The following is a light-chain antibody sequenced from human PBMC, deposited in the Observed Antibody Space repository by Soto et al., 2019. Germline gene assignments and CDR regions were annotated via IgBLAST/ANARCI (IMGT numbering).Light chain of an antibody. CDR1: QSLVYSDGNTY. CDR2: KVS. Sequence: EAVMTQSPLSLPVTLGQPASISCRSSQSLVYSDGNTYLNWFQQRPGQSPRRLIYKVSNRDSGVPDRVSGSGSDTDFTLKISRVEAEDVGIYYCMQGTHWPYTFGQGTKLEIK. V-gene: IGKV2-30*01. CDR3: MQGTHWPYT. J-gene: IGKJ2*01.